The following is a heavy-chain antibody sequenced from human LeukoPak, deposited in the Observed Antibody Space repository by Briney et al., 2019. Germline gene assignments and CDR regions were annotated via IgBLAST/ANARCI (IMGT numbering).Heavy chain of an antibody. Sequence: SXSXSNWWSWVRRPPGKGLEWIGEIYHSGSTNYNPSLKSRVTISVDTSKNQFSLKLSSVTAADTAVYYCARAPQYSSSYNDYWGQGTLVTVSS. CDR1: SXSXSNW. CDR2: IYHSGST. D-gene: IGHD6-6*01. CDR3: ARAPQYSSSYNDY. V-gene: IGHV4-4*02. J-gene: IGHJ4*02.